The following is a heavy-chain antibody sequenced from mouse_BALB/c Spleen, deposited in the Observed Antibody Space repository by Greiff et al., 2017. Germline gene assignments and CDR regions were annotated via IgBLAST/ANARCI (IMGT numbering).Heavy chain of an antibody. V-gene: IGHV2-9*02. J-gene: IGHJ2*01. Sequence: VKLVESGPGLVAPSQSLSITCTVSGFSLTSYGVHWVRQPPGKGLEWLGVIWAGGSTNYNSALMSRLSISKDNSKSQVFLKMNSLQTDDTAMYYCARDSAELGPYFDYWGQGTTLTVSS. CDR1: GFSLTSYG. CDR3: ARDSAELGPYFDY. CDR2: IWAGGST. D-gene: IGHD4-1*01.